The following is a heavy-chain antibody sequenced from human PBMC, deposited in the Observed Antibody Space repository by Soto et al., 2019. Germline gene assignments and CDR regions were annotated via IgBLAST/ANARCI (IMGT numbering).Heavy chain of an antibody. V-gene: IGHV3-33*01. CDR2: IWYDGSRK. Sequence: QVQLVESGGGVVQPGRSLRLSCAASGFIFSSYGMHWVRQVPGKGLEWVAVIWYDGSRKYYVDSVKGRFTISRDSSKNTLYLEMNSLRAEDTAIYYCARDSWNGGKRLDYWGQGTLVTVSS. D-gene: IGHD1-1*01. CDR3: ARDSWNGGKRLDY. CDR1: GFIFSSYG. J-gene: IGHJ4*02.